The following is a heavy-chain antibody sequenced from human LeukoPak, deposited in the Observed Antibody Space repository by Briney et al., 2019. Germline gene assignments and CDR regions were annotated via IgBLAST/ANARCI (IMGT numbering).Heavy chain of an antibody. CDR1: GDSVSSYSAA. V-gene: IGHV6-1*01. CDR3: ARDQLFSSGSYPLDY. CDR2: AYYRSKGYN. Sequence: SHTLSLTCAISGDSVSSYSAAYNWIRQSPSRGLEWLGRAYYRSKGYNDYEVSVKSRITINPGTSKNQFSLQLNSVTPADTAVYYCARDQLFSSGSYPLDYWGQGTLVTVSS. D-gene: IGHD3-10*01. J-gene: IGHJ4*02.